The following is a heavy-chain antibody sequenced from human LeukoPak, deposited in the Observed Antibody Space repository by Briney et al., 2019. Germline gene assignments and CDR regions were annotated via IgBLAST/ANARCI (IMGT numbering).Heavy chain of an antibody. Sequence: SETLSLTCTVSGGSISSGGYYWSWIRQPPGKGLEWIGYIYHSGSTYYNPSLKSRVTISVDRSKNQFSLKLSSVTAADTAVYYCARTRAGYSSSYYDYWGQGTLVTVSS. CDR2: IYHSGST. V-gene: IGHV4-30-2*01. CDR3: ARTRAGYSSSYYDY. D-gene: IGHD6-13*01. J-gene: IGHJ4*02. CDR1: GGSISSGGYY.